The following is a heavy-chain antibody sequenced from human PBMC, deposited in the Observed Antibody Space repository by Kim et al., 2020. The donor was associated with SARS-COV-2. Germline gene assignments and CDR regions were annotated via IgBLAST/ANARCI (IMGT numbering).Heavy chain of an antibody. CDR3: ARDAYCSSTSCYTGYFQH. D-gene: IGHD2-2*02. CDR2: ISSSGSTI. CDR1: GFTFSDYY. V-gene: IGHV3-11*01. J-gene: IGHJ1*01. Sequence: GGSLRLSCAASGFTFSDYYMSWIRQAPGKGLEWVSYISSSGSTIYYADSVKGRFTISRDNAKNSLYLQMNSLRAEDTAVYYCARDAYCSSTSCYTGYFQHWGQGTLVTVSS.